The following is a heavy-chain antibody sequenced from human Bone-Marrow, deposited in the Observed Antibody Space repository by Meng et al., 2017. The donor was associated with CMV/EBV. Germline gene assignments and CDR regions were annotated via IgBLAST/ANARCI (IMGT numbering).Heavy chain of an antibody. CDR1: GGTFSSYT. V-gene: IGHV1-69*02. CDR3: ARGRPYYDFWSGYYSYFDY. D-gene: IGHD3-3*01. Sequence: SVKVSCKASGGTFSSYTISWVRQAPGQGLEWMGRIIPILGIANYAQKFQGRVTITADKSTSTAYMELSSLRSEDTAVYYCARGRPYYDFWSGYYSYFDYWGQGTLVTVSS. J-gene: IGHJ4*02. CDR2: IIPILGIA.